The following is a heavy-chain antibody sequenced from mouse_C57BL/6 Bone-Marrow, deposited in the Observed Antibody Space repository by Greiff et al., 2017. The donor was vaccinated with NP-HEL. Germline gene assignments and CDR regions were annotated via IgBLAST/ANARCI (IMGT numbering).Heavy chain of an antibody. V-gene: IGHV5-12*01. CDR1: GFTFSDYY. J-gene: IGHJ4*01. CDR2: ISNGGGST. CDR3: ARHLIPKDY. Sequence: EVQGVESGGGLVQPGGSLKLSCAASGFTFSDYYMYWVRQTPEKRLEWVAYISNGGGSTYYPDTVKGRFTISRDNAKNTLYLQMSRLKSEDTAMYYCARHLIPKDYWGQGTSVTVSS.